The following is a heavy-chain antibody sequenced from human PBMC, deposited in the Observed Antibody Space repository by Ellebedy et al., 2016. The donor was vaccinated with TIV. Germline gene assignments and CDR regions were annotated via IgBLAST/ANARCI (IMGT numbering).Heavy chain of an antibody. J-gene: IGHJ4*02. CDR2: ISYSGTT. CDR1: GGSIISYQ. CDR3: ARDRNIAAEGFDY. D-gene: IGHD6-25*01. V-gene: IGHV4-59*01. Sequence: PGGSLRLSCSVSGGSIISYQWSWIRQSPGKGLVWLGQISYSGTTSYNPSLKSRVTMSVDRSKNQFSLNLSSVTAADTAVYYCARDRNIAAEGFDYWGQGTLVTVSS.